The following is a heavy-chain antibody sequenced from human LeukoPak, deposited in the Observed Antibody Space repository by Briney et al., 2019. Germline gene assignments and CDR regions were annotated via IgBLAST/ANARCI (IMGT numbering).Heavy chain of an antibody. CDR1: GFTFSSYS. CDR3: ARDRAMEVGAYYFDY. Sequence: PGGSLRLSCAASGFTFSSYSMNWVRQAPGKGLEWVSSISSSSSYIYYADSVKGRFTISRDNAKNSLYLQMNSLRAEDTAVYYCARDRAMEVGAYYFDYWGKGTLVTVSS. D-gene: IGHD1-26*01. V-gene: IGHV3-21*01. J-gene: IGHJ4*02. CDR2: ISSSSSYI.